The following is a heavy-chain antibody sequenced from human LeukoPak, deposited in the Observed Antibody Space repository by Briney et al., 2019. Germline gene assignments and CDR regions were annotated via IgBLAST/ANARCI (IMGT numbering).Heavy chain of an antibody. Sequence: SETLSLTCTVSGGSISSYYWGWIRQPPGKGLEWIGTSYYRGSTYYNPSLKGRVTMSVDTSKNQFSLKLSSVTAADTAVYYCARHGGSAWYPQPHFDYWGQGTLVTVSS. CDR1: GGSISSYY. J-gene: IGHJ4*02. D-gene: IGHD6-19*01. CDR2: SYYRGST. V-gene: IGHV4-39*01. CDR3: ARHGGSAWYPQPHFDY.